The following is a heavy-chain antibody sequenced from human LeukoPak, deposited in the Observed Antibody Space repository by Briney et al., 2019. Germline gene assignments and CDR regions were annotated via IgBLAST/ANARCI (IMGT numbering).Heavy chain of an antibody. V-gene: IGHV3-66*01. J-gene: IGHJ4*02. Sequence: QTGGSLRLSCAASEFSVGSNYMTWVRQAPGKGLEWVSLIYSGGSTYYADSVKGRFTISRDDSKSIAYLQMNSLKTEDTAVYYCTRGRSTVTKGSYYFDYWGQGTLVTVSS. CDR2: IYSGGST. CDR3: TRGRSTVTKGSYYFDY. D-gene: IGHD4-17*01. CDR1: EFSVGSNY.